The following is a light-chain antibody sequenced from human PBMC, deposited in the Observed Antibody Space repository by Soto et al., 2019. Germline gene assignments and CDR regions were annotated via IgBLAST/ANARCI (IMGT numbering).Light chain of an antibody. CDR3: SLYTSENTYV. CDR2: EAS. V-gene: IGLV2-18*01. J-gene: IGLJ1*01. CDR1: STDFVSYNR. Sequence: QSVVTQPPSVSVSPGQSVTISCTGTSTDFVSYNRVSLYQQPPGTAPKLIIYEASNRPSGVPDRFSGSKSGNTASLTISGLQAADEADYYCSLYTSENTYVFGTGTKVTVL.